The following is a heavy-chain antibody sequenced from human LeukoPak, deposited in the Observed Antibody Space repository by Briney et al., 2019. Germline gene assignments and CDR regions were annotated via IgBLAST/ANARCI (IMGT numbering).Heavy chain of an antibody. D-gene: IGHD6-19*01. J-gene: IGHJ4*02. CDR1: GGSISSYY. V-gene: IGHV4-4*07. Sequence: ASQTLSLTCTVSGGSISSYYWSWIRQHAGKGLEWIGRIYTSGSANYNPSLKSRVTISVDKSKNQFSLKLSSVTAADTAVYYCARGGAVAGGIDYWGQGTLVTVSS. CDR3: ARGGAVAGGIDY. CDR2: IYTSGSA.